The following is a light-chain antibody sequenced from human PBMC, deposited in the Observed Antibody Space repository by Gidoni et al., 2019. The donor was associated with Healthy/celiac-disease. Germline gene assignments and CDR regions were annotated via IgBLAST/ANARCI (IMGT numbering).Light chain of an antibody. Sequence: SALTQPASVYGSHGELLPIPCTGTSRDVGGYNDVCWYQPHPGNPPKLMIYEVSNPPSGVSIRFSGSNSCNTASLTTSVLQAEDEADYYCSSYTLGSTPVVFGGGTKLSVL. CDR3: SSYTLGSTPVV. J-gene: IGLJ2*01. CDR2: EVS. CDR1: SRDVGGYND. V-gene: IGLV2-14*01.